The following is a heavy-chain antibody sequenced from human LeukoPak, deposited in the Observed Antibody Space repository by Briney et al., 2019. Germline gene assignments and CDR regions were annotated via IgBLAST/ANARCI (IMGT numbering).Heavy chain of an antibody. J-gene: IGHJ3*02. Sequence: SVKVSCKASGGTFNSYAINWVRQAPGQGLEWMGGSIPMFGTTNFAPEFQGRVTIAADEFTNTAYMELTSLKSEDTAVYYCARGTTVTTTVLVPNDAFDIWGQGTMVTVSS. V-gene: IGHV1-69*13. CDR1: GGTFNSYA. CDR3: ARGTTVTTTVLVPNDAFDI. CDR2: SIPMFGTT. D-gene: IGHD4-17*01.